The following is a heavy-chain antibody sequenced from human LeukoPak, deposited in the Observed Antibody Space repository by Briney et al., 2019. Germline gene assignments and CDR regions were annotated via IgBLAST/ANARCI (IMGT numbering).Heavy chain of an antibody. V-gene: IGHV4-34*01. Sequence: SETLSLTCAVYGGSFSGYYWSWIRQPPGKGLEWIGEINHSGSTNYNPSLKSRVTISVDTSKNQFSLKLSSVTAADTAVYYCAADPTYYYGSGSLNWFDPWGQGTLVTVSS. CDR1: GGSFSGYY. CDR3: AADPTYYYGSGSLNWFDP. J-gene: IGHJ5*02. CDR2: INHSGST. D-gene: IGHD3-10*01.